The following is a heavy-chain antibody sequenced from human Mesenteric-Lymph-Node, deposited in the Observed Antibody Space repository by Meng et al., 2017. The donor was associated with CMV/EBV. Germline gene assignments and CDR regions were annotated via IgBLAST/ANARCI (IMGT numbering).Heavy chain of an antibody. CDR1: GYTFTTYY. J-gene: IGHJ6*02. CDR2: LNPSGGST. CDR3: AARSSTRGSTSGHYYYAMDV. D-gene: IGHD2-2*01. V-gene: IGHV1-46*01. Sequence: ASVKVSCKASGYTFTTYYMHWVRQAPGQGLEWMGILNPSGGSTSYAQKFQGRVTMTRDTSTSTVYMELSSLRSEDTAVYYCAARSSTRGSTSGHYYYAMDVWGQGTTVTVSS.